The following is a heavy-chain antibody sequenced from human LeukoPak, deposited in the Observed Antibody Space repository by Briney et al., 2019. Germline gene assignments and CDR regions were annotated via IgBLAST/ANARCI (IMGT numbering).Heavy chain of an antibody. V-gene: IGHV1-24*01. J-gene: IGHJ4*02. CDR2: FDPEDGET. Sequence: GASVKVSCKVSGYTLTELSMHWVRQAPGKGLEWMGGFDPEDGETIYAQKFQGRVTMTEDTSADTAYMELSSLRSEGTAVYYCATSVPYYDSSGYYLLWGQGTLVTVSS. CDR3: ATSVPYYDSSGYYLL. CDR1: GYTLTELS. D-gene: IGHD3-22*01.